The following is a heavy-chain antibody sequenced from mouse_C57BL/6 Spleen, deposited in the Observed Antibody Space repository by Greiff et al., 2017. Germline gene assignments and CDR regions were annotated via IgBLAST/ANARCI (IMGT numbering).Heavy chain of an antibody. D-gene: IGHD2-2*01. V-gene: IGHV1-53*01. CDR3: ARGEYGYDNERYYYAMDY. CDR2: INPSNGGT. J-gene: IGHJ4*01. CDR1: GYTFTSYW. Sequence: QVQLQQPGTELVKPGASVKLSCKASGYTFTSYWMHWVKQRPGQGLEWIGNINPSNGGTNYNEKFKSKATLTVDKSSSTAYMQLSSLTSEDSAVYYCARGEYGYDNERYYYAMDYWGQGTSDTVSS.